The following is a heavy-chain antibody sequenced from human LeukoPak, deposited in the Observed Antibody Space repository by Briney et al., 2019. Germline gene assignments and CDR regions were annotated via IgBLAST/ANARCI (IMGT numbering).Heavy chain of an antibody. CDR3: AKDLIGYSSSSGLVDY. D-gene: IGHD6-6*01. V-gene: IGHV3-30-3*01. CDR1: GFTFSSYA. Sequence: PGGSLRLSCAASGFTFSSYAMHWVRQAPGKGLEWVAVISYDGSNKYYADSVKGRFTISRDNSKNTLYLQMNSLRAEDTAVYYCAKDLIGYSSSSGLVDYWGQGTLVTVSS. CDR2: ISYDGSNK. J-gene: IGHJ4*02.